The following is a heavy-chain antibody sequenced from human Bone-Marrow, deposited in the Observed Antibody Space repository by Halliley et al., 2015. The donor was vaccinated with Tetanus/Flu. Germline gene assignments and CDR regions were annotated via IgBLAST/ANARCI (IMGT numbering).Heavy chain of an antibody. CDR2: ISYDGSNK. CDR3: AKDPEPESRGSPGDY. V-gene: IGHV3-30*18. J-gene: IGHJ4*02. CDR1: GFTFRSYG. Sequence: SLRLSCAASGFTFRSYGMHWVRQAPGKGLEWVALISYDGSNKYSADSVKGRFTISRDNSKNTLYLQMNSLRAEDSAVYYCAKDPEPESRGSPGDYWGQGTLVPVSS. D-gene: IGHD6-6*01.